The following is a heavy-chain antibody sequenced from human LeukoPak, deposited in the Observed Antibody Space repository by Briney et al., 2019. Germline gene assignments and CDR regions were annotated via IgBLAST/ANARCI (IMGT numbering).Heavy chain of an antibody. CDR2: IKSKTDGGTT. CDR1: GFTFSNAW. J-gene: IGHJ4*02. D-gene: IGHD1-1*01. V-gene: IGHV3-15*01. Sequence: PGGSLRLSCAASGFTFSNAWKSWVRPAPGKGLEWVGRIKSKTDGGTTDYAALVKGRFTISRDDSKAIAYLQMNSLKTEDTAVYHCTRDRGAYNLYDYWGQGTLVTVSS. CDR3: TRDRGAYNLYDY.